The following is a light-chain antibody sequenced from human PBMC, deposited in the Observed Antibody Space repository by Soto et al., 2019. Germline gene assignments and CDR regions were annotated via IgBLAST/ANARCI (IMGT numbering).Light chain of an antibody. CDR2: GAS. CDR1: QSVRSK. Sequence: ELVMTQSPDTLSVSPGETVTLSCRASQSVRSKLAWYQQKPGQAPRLFIYGASTRATGIPARFSGSGSGTEFTLTISSLQSEDFAVYYCQQYHSWVTFGGGTKVDIK. V-gene: IGKV3-15*01. J-gene: IGKJ4*01. CDR3: QQYHSWVT.